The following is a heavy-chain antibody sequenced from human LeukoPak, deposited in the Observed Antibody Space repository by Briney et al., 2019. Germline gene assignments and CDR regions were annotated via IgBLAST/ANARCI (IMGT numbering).Heavy chain of an antibody. J-gene: IGHJ4*02. CDR1: GDSVSSNSAA. CDR2: TYYRSKWYN. D-gene: IGHD6-19*01. Sequence: SQTLSLTCAISGDSVSSNSAAWNWIRQSPSRGLEWLGRTYYRSKWYNDYAVSVKSRITINPDTSKNQFSLQLNSVTPEDTAVYYCARAKIAVAGLTVFIDCWGQGTLVTVSS. CDR3: ARAKIAVAGLTVFIDC. V-gene: IGHV6-1*01.